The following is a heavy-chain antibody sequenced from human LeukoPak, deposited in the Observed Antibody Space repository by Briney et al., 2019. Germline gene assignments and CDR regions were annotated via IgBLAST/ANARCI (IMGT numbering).Heavy chain of an antibody. CDR2: IKSKTDGGTT. CDR1: GFTFSSYA. Sequence: GGSLRLSCAASGFTFSSYAMSWVRQAPGKGLEWVGHIKSKTDGGTTDYAAPVKGRFTISIDDSKNTLYLQMNSLKTEDTAVYYCTTVGDYVGEASFDYWGQGTLVTVSS. J-gene: IGHJ4*02. V-gene: IGHV3-15*01. CDR3: TTVGDYVGEASFDY. D-gene: IGHD4-23*01.